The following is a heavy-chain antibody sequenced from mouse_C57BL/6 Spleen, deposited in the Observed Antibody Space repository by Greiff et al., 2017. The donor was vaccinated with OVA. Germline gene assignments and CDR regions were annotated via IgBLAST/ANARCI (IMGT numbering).Heavy chain of an antibody. J-gene: IGHJ4*01. Sequence: EVKVVESGGGLVKPGGSLKLSCAASGFTFSDYGMHWVRQAPEKGLEWVAYISSGSSTIYYADTVKGRFTISGDNAKNTLFLQMTSLRSEDTAMYYCARPPYGSSPYYAMDYWGQGTSVTVSS. V-gene: IGHV5-17*01. CDR1: GFTFSDYG. CDR3: ARPPYGSSPYYAMDY. CDR2: ISSGSSTI. D-gene: IGHD1-1*01.